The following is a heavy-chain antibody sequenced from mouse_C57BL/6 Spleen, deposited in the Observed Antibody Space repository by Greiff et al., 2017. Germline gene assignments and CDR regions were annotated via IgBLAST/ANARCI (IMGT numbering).Heavy chain of an antibody. J-gene: IGHJ2*01. CDR3: ARRGVTTGYFDY. Sequence: QVQLQQPGAELVMPGASVKLSCKASGYTFTSYWMHWVKQRPGQGLEWIGEIDPSDSYTNYNQKFKGKSTLTVDKSSSTAYMQLSSLTSEDSAVXYCARRGVTTGYFDYWGQGTTLTVSS. D-gene: IGHD2-3*01. CDR2: IDPSDSYT. CDR1: GYTFTSYW. V-gene: IGHV1-69*01.